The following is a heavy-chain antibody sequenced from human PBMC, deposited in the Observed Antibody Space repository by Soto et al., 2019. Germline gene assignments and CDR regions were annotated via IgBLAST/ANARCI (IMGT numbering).Heavy chain of an antibody. J-gene: IGHJ3*02. Sequence: GGSLRLSCAASGFTFSSYSMSWVRQAPGKGLEWVSSISSSSCIYYADSVKGRVTISRDNAKNSLYLQINSLRAEDTAVYYCARVLYNPDYDDCVVGAFDIWGQGTMVTVSS. D-gene: IGHD3-22*01. CDR1: GFTFSSYS. CDR2: ISSSSCI. CDR3: ARVLYNPDYDDCVVGAFDI. V-gene: IGHV3-21*01.